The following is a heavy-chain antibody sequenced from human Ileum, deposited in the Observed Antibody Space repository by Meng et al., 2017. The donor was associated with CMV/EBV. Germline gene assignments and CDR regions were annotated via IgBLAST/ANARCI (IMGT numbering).Heavy chain of an antibody. V-gene: IGHV4-61*02. D-gene: IGHD6-13*01. CDR2: IYTSGST. CDR1: GGSISSGSYY. CDR3: ARDSYSSSWAMDY. Sequence: HVQWQESGPGSVNPSQTLSLTCPVSGGSISSGSYYWSWIRQPAGKGLEWIGRIYTSGSTNYNPSPKSRVTISVDTSKNQFSLKLSSVTAADTAVYYCARDSYSSSWAMDYWGQGTLVTVSS. J-gene: IGHJ4*02.